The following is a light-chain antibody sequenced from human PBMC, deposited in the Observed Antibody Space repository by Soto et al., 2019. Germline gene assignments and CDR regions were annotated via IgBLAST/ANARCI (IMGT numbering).Light chain of an antibody. J-gene: IGKJ4*02. CDR2: AAS. CDR3: QKYNSVPLT. Sequence: DIQMTQSPSSLSAAVGDRVTITCRASQGISNYLAWYQQKPGKVPKLLIYAASTLQSGVPYRFSGSGSATEFTLTISSQQPEDVATYYCQKYNSVPLTFGGGTKVEIK. CDR1: QGISNY. V-gene: IGKV1-27*01.